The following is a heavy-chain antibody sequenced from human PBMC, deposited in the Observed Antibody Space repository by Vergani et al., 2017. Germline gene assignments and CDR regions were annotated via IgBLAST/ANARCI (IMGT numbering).Heavy chain of an antibody. CDR2: INHSGST. J-gene: IGHJ4*02. D-gene: IGHD3-3*01. Sequence: QVQLQQWGAGLLKPSETLSLTCAVYGGSFSGYYWSWIRQPPGKGLEWIGEINHSGSTNYKPSLKSRVTISVDTSKNQFSLKLSSVTAADTAVYYCARGARRITIFGVVRFDYWGQGTLVTVSS. CDR3: ARGARRITIFGVVRFDY. CDR1: GGSFSGYY. V-gene: IGHV4-34*01.